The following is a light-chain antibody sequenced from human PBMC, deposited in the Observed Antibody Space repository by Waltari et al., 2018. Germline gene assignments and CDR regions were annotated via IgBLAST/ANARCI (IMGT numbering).Light chain of an antibody. Sequence: QSAPTQPSPASGSPGQALTIPCPWTGKCVGGYKYVPWYQHHPGKAPQLMIYEVSNRPSGVSNRFSGSKSGNTASLTISGLQAEDEADYYCSSYTSSGTYVFGTGTKVTVL. V-gene: IGLV2-14*01. CDR1: GKCVGGYKY. CDR3: SSYTSSGTYV. J-gene: IGLJ1*01. CDR2: EVS.